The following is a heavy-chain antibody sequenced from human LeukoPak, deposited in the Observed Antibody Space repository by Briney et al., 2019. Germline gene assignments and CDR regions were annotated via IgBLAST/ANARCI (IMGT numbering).Heavy chain of an antibody. J-gene: IGHJ4*02. CDR1: GFTFSSYG. CDR2: ISYDGSNK. CDR3: AKETYDYFDY. Sequence: PGGSLRLSCAASGFTFSSYGMHWVRQAPGKGLEWVAVISYDGSNKYYADSVKGRFTISRDNSKNTLYLQMNSLRAEDTAVYYCAKETYDYFDYWGQGTLVTVSS. V-gene: IGHV3-30*18. D-gene: IGHD2-8*01.